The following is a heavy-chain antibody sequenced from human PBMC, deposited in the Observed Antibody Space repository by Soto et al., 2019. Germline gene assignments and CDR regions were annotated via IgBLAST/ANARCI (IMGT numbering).Heavy chain of an antibody. J-gene: IGHJ6*02. CDR2: IYHNGSP. V-gene: IGHV4-4*02. Sequence: QEQLQESGPGLVPPSGTLSLTCAVSGGSISCTNWWSWVRQSPGKGLEWIGEIYHNGSPYYNPSLKSRVTISLDMSKNHVFLKLTCVTAADTAMYFCGRWLGTWYGMDVWGQGTAVNVSS. CDR1: GGSISCTNW. D-gene: IGHD3-10*01. CDR3: GRWLGTWYGMDV.